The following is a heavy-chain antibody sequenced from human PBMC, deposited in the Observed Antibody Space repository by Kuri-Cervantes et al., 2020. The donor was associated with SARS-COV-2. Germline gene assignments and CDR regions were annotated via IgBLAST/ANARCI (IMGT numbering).Heavy chain of an antibody. CDR3: ARLAGYFVEDYYMDV. Sequence: ESLKISCAVYGGSFSGYYWSWIRQPPGKGLEWIGEINHSGSTNYNPSLKSRVTISVDTSKNQFSLKLSSVTAADTAVYYCARLAGYFVEDYYMDVWGKGTTVTVSS. CDR2: INHSGST. D-gene: IGHD3-9*01. CDR1: GGSFSGYY. V-gene: IGHV4-34*01. J-gene: IGHJ6*03.